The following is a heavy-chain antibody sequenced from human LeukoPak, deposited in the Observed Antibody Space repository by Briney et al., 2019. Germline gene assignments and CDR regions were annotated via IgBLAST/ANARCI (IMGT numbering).Heavy chain of an antibody. CDR1: GYTFTSYD. J-gene: IGHJ4*02. Sequence: ASVTVSCKASGYTFTSYDINWVRQATGQGREWMGWMNPNSGNTGYAQKFQGRVTMTRNTSISTAYMELSSLRSEDTAVYYCARVLRYFDWLLPFDYWGQGTLVTVSS. D-gene: IGHD3-9*01. CDR3: ARVLRYFDWLLPFDY. V-gene: IGHV1-8*01. CDR2: MNPNSGNT.